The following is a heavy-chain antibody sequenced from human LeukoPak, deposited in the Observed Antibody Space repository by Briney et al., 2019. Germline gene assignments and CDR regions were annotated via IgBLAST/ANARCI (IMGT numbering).Heavy chain of an antibody. D-gene: IGHD6-13*01. Sequence: GASVKISCKASGYTFTSYGINWVRQAPGQGLEWMGWISAYNGNTNYAQKVQGRVTMTTDTSTSTAYMEVSSLRSEDTAVYYCARSSIIAAAGPYYFDYWGQGTLVTVSS. CDR1: GYTFTSYG. CDR3: ARSSIIAAAGPYYFDY. V-gene: IGHV1-18*01. CDR2: ISAYNGNT. J-gene: IGHJ4*02.